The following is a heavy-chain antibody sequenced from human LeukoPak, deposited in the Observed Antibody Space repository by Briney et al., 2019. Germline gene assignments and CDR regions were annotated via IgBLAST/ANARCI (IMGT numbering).Heavy chain of an antibody. CDR1: GYPISSGYY. J-gene: IGHJ4*02. CDR2: IYHSGST. D-gene: IGHD5-24*01. V-gene: IGHV4-38-2*02. CDR3: AREEMATIGD. Sequence: SETLSLTCTVSGYPISSGYYRDWIRQPPGKGLEWIGSIYHSGSTYYNPSLKSRVTISVDTSKNQFSLKLSSVTAADTAVYYCAREEMATIGDWGQGTLVTVSP.